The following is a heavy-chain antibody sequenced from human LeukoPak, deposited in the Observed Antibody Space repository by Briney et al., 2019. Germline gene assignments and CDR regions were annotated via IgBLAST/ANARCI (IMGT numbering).Heavy chain of an antibody. CDR2: IYTNGGA. J-gene: IGHJ4*02. V-gene: IGHV4-61*02. Sequence: SQTLSLTCTVSGGSVTSGNYYWNWIRQPAGKGLEWIGRIYTNGGASYDPSLKSRVTISIDASKNQFSLKLSSVTAADTAVYYCAREPPGYWGQGILVTVSS. CDR3: AREPPGY. CDR1: GGSVTSGNYY.